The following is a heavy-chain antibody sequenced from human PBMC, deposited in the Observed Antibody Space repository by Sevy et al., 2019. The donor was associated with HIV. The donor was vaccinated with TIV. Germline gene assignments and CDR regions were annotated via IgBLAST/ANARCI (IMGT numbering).Heavy chain of an antibody. J-gene: IGHJ6*02. CDR3: AREGAYTDQGMDV. V-gene: IGHV3-48*01. Sequence: GGSLRLSCAASGFTFNIFSINWVRQAPGKGLEWVSYISSSTIYYADSVKGRFTISRDNVKNSLSLQMNSLRAEDTAVYYCAREGAYTDQGMDVWGQGTTVTVSS. D-gene: IGHD2-2*02. CDR1: GFTFNIFS. CDR2: ISSSTI.